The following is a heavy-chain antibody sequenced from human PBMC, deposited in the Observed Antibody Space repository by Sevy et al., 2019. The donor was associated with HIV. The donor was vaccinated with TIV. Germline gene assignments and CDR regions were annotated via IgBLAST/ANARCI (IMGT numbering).Heavy chain of an antibody. V-gene: IGHV4-34*01. CDR1: GGSFSGYY. CDR2: INQSGST. J-gene: IGHJ5*02. Sequence: SETLSLTCAVYGGSFSGYYWNWIRQSPGKGLEWMGEINQSGSTHYNPALKRRVTISVDTSKNQFSLRLNSVTAADTAVYYCARAPPVVVVPGAPSWFDPWGQGTLVTVSS. D-gene: IGHD2-2*01. CDR3: ARAPPVVVVPGAPSWFDP.